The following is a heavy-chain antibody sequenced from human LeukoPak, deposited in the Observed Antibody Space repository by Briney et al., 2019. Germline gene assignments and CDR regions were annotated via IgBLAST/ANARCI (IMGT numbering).Heavy chain of an antibody. CDR1: GGTFSSYA. J-gene: IGHJ4*02. Sequence: GASVKVSCKASGGTFSSYAISWVRQAPGQGLEWMGRIIPILGIANYAQKFQGRVTITADKSTSTAYLELSSLRSEDTAVYYCARDRGGKSGSYSDYWGQGTLVTVSS. D-gene: IGHD1-26*01. CDR2: IIPILGIA. V-gene: IGHV1-69*04. CDR3: ARDRGGKSGSYSDY.